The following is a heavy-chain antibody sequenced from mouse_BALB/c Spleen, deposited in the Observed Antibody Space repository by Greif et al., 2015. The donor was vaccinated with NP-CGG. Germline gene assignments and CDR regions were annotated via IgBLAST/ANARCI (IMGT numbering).Heavy chain of an antibody. Sequence: EVKLMESGGGLVQPGGSRKLSCAASGFTFSSFGMHWVRQAPEKGLEWVAYISSGSSTIYYADTVKGRFTISRDNPKNTLFLQMTSLRSEDTAMYYCARWGDYFDYWGQGTTLTVSS. J-gene: IGHJ2*01. CDR1: GFTFSSFG. V-gene: IGHV5-17*02. D-gene: IGHD2-13*01. CDR3: ARWGDYFDY. CDR2: ISSGSSTI.